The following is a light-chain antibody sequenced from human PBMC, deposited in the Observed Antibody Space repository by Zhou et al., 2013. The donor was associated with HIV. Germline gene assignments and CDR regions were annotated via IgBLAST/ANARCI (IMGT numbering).Light chain of an antibody. V-gene: IGKV3D-11*01. CDR2: DAS. Sequence: EIVLTQSPATLSLSPGERATLSCRASQGVSSYLAWYQQKPGQAPRLLIYDASNRATGIPARFSGSGPGTDFTLTISSLEPEDFAVYYCQHYGSSDNTFGQGTKLEIK. CDR1: QGVSSY. J-gene: IGKJ2*01. CDR3: QHYGSSDNT.